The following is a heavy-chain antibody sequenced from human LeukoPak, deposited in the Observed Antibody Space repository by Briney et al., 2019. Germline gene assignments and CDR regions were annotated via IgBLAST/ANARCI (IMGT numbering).Heavy chain of an antibody. Sequence: PGGSLRLSCAASGFSFRNYGMHWVRQAPGKGLQWVAVTSHDGSSKYYADSVKGRFTISRDNSKNTLYLQMNSLRTEDTAVYYCVKDWGSYFASGSSYFDYWGQGILVTVSS. CDR1: GFSFRNYG. CDR2: TSHDGSSK. D-gene: IGHD3-10*01. V-gene: IGHV3-30*18. J-gene: IGHJ4*02. CDR3: VKDWGSYFASGSSYFDY.